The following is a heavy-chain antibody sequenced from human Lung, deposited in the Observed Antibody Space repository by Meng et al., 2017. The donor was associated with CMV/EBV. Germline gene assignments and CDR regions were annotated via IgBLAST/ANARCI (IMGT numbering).Heavy chain of an antibody. V-gene: IGHV7-4-1*02. J-gene: IGHJ4*02. CDR3: ARDSPLDGYSLLDY. D-gene: IGHD5-24*01. CDR2: IDPNTGNP. CDR1: EFTFSSYA. Sequence: VQLGESGGGSVQPGGSLRLSCAASEFTFSSYAINWVRQAPGQGPDWMGWIDPNTGNPTYDQGFTGRFVFSLDTSVSTAYLQINSLRADDTAVYYCARDSPLDGYSLLDYWGQGTLVTVSS.